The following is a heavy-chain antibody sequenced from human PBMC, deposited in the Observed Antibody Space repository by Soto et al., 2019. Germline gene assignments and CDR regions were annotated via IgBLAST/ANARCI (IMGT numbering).Heavy chain of an antibody. Sequence: GGSLRLSCAASGSTFSNYWMTWVRQAPGKGLEWVASIKQDGSEKYYVDSVKGRFTISRDNAKNSLYLQMNSLRAEDTAVYYCARVGLVRTYYWGQGTLVTVSS. V-gene: IGHV3-7*01. CDR1: GSTFSNYW. CDR2: IKQDGSEK. CDR3: ARVGLVRTYY. J-gene: IGHJ4*02. D-gene: IGHD6-6*01.